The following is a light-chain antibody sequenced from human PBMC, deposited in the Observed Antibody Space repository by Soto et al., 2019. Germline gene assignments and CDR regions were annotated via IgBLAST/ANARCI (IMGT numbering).Light chain of an antibody. CDR2: VAS. Sequence: EIVLTQSPGTLSLSPGGRATLSCMSSQTVSSSYLAWYRQKPGQAPRLLIYVASSRATGIPDRFSGSGSGTDFTLTISRLDPEDFAVYYCQQYGSSPLTFGGGTKVDI. CDR3: QQYGSSPLT. V-gene: IGKV3-20*01. CDR1: QTVSSSY. J-gene: IGKJ4*01.